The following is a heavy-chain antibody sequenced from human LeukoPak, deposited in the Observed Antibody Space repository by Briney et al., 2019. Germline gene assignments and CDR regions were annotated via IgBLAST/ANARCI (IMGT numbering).Heavy chain of an antibody. CDR2: ISSTSSYI. Sequence: GGSLRLSCAVSGFTFTYYSMNWVRHAPGRGLEWVAHISSTSSYIYYADSVKGRFTISRDNAKSSLYLQMNSLRAEDTAVYYCARDAGITGTTDLDYWGQGTLVTVSS. J-gene: IGHJ4*02. V-gene: IGHV3-21*05. CDR1: GFTFTYYS. CDR3: ARDAGITGTTDLDY. D-gene: IGHD1-7*01.